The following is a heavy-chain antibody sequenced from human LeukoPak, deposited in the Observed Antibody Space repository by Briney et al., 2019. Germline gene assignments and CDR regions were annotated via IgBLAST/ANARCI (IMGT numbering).Heavy chain of an antibody. V-gene: IGHV3-9*01. J-gene: IGHJ4*02. CDR1: GFTFDDYA. CDR3: AKDMSITGTPFTFDY. Sequence: GRSLRLSCAASGFTFDDYAMHWVRQAPGKGLEWVSGISWNSGSIGYADSVKGRFTISRDNAKNSLYLQMNSLRAEDTALYYCAKDMSITGTPFTFDYWGQGTLVTVSS. D-gene: IGHD1-7*01. CDR2: ISWNSGSI.